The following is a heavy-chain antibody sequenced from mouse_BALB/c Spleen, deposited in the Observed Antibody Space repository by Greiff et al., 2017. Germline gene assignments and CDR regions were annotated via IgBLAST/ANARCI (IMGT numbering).Heavy chain of an antibody. V-gene: IGHV3-6*02. Sequence: EVKLQESGPGLVKPSQSLSLTCSVTGYSITSGYYWNWIRQFPGNKLEWMGYISYDGSNNYNPSLKNRISITRDTSKNQFFLKLNSVTTEDTATYYCAIDSSGYWYFDVWGAGTTVTVSS. CDR2: ISYDGSN. CDR1: GYSITSGYY. D-gene: IGHD3-2*01. J-gene: IGHJ1*01. CDR3: AIDSSGYWYFDV.